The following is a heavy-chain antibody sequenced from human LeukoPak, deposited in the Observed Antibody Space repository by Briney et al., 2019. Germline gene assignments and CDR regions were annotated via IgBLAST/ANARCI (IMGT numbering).Heavy chain of an antibody. CDR2: ISNSGSAI. CDR3: VRYLGGEDYGALSY. J-gene: IGHJ4*02. V-gene: IGHV3-11*01. Sequence: PGGSLRLPCAASGFTFSNYYMSWIRQAPGKGLEWVSYISNSGSAIYTADSVKGRFTISRDNAKNSLYLQMNSLRAEDTAVYYCVRYLGGEDYGALSYWGQGTLVTVSS. CDR1: GFTFSNYY. D-gene: IGHD4-17*01.